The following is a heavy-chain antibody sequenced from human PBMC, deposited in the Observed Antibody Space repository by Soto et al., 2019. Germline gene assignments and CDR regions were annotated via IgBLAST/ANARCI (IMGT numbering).Heavy chain of an antibody. J-gene: IGHJ5*02. D-gene: IGHD6-13*01. CDR2: IYPADSDT. Sequence: PGESLKISCQASGYSFANYWIAWVRQMPGKGLEWVGIIYPADSDTKYSPSFQGQVTISADKSISTAYLHWNTLKASDTAIYYCVRRVQQRDDFLDPSGQGTLVIVSS. CDR1: GYSFANYW. CDR3: VRRVQQRDDFLDP. V-gene: IGHV5-51*01.